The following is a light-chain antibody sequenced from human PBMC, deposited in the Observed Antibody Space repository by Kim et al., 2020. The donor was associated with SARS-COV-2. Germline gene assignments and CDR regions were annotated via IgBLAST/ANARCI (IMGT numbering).Light chain of an antibody. CDR1: QSISNW. CDR2: KAS. J-gene: IGKJ2*01. Sequence: SVSVGDSDTFTWRATQSISNWLAWYQHKPWKAPNLLISKASSLESGVPSRFSGSGSETDFTLTISGLQPDDFATYYCQQYSSPMYTFGQETKLEI. V-gene: IGKV1-5*03. CDR3: QQYSSPMYT.